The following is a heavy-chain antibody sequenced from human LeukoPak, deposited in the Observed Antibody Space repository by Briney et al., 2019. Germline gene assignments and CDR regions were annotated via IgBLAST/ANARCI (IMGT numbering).Heavy chain of an antibody. CDR2: ISGDGGGS. J-gene: IGHJ4*02. CDR3: ATPSRGGWYDSDY. V-gene: IGHV3-43*02. Sequence: GGSLRLSCAASGFSFDDYAMHWVRQAPGKGLEWVSLISGDGGGSYHADSVKGRFTISRDNSKNSLYLQMNSLRLEDTALYYCATPSRGGWYDSDYWGQGTLVTVSS. CDR1: GFSFDDYA. D-gene: IGHD6-19*01.